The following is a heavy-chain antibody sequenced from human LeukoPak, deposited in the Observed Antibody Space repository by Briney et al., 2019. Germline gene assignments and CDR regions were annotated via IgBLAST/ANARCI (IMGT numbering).Heavy chain of an antibody. CDR3: ARVWYGGNLSDY. D-gene: IGHD4-23*01. V-gene: IGHV4-39*07. CDR1: GGSISSSGYY. Sequence: SETLSLTCTVSGGSISSSGYYWGWLRQPPGKGLEWIGYIYHSGSTYYNPSLKSRVTISVDTSKNQFSLKLSSVTAADTAVYYCARVWYGGNLSDYWGQGTLVTVSS. CDR2: IYHSGST. J-gene: IGHJ4*02.